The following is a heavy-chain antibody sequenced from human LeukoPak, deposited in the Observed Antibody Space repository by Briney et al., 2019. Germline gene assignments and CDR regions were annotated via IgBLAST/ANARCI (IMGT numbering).Heavy chain of an antibody. J-gene: IGHJ5*02. CDR1: GFTFSSYA. D-gene: IGHD4-23*01. CDR3: AKEIRWQNWFDP. CDR2: ISGSSGST. V-gene: IGHV3-23*01. Sequence: GGSLRLSCAASGFTFSSYAMSWVRQAPGKGLEWVSAISGSSGSTYYADSVKGRFTISRDNSKNTLYLQMNSLRTEDTAVYYCAKEIRWQNWFDPWGQGTLVTASS.